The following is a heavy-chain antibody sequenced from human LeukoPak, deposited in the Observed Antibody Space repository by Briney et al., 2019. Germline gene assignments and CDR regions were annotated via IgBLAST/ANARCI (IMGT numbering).Heavy chain of an antibody. D-gene: IGHD1-26*01. CDR1: GFTFSTYT. J-gene: IGHJ4*02. CDR3: VKGRVGSTRDFFDY. Sequence: PGGSLRLSCSASGFTFSTYTMHWVRQAPGKGLEYVSAISSNGGSTYYADSVKGRFTISRDNSKNTLYLQMSSLRPEDTTVYYCVKGRVGSTRDFFDYWGQGTLVTVSS. CDR2: ISSNGGST. V-gene: IGHV3-64D*06.